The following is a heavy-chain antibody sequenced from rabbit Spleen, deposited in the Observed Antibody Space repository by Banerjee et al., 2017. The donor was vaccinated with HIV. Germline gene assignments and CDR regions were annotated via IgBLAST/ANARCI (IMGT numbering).Heavy chain of an antibody. V-gene: IGHV1S40*01. CDR1: GFSFSSAYW. Sequence: QSLEESGGDLVKPGASLTLTCTASGFSFSSAYWMCWVRQAPGKGLEWIACIDAGSSGFTYFATWAKGRFTISKISSTTVTLQMTRLTAADTATYFCVRDTWHFNLWGQGTLVTVS. CDR3: VRDTWHFNL. D-gene: IGHD3-1*01. CDR2: IDAGSSGFT. J-gene: IGHJ4*01.